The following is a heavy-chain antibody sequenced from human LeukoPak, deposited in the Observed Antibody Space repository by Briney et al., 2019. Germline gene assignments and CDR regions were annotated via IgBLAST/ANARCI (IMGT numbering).Heavy chain of an antibody. Sequence: PGGSLRLSCAASGFTFSSYWMSRDRPAPGKGLEWVANIKKDESEKYYVDSVKGRFTISRDNAKNSLYLQMNSLRAEDTAVYYCARDLRSSGYYAFDYWGQGTLVTVSS. V-gene: IGHV3-7*01. CDR2: IKKDESEK. CDR1: GFTFSSYW. J-gene: IGHJ4*02. D-gene: IGHD3-22*01. CDR3: ARDLRSSGYYAFDY.